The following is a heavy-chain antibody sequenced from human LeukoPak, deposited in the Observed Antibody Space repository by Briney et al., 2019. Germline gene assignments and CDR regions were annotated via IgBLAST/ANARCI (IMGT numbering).Heavy chain of an antibody. CDR1: GGSISSYY. CDR3: ASPRGDDSGGYYTWYFHH. J-gene: IGHJ1*01. V-gene: IGHV4-59*08. D-gene: IGHD3-22*01. CDR2: IYYSGST. Sequence: SETLALTCTVSGGSISSYYWSWIRQPPGKGLVWIGYIYYSGSTNYNPSLTSRVTISVDTSKNQFSLKLSSVTAADTAVYFCASPRGDDSGGYYTWYFHHWGQGILVTVSS.